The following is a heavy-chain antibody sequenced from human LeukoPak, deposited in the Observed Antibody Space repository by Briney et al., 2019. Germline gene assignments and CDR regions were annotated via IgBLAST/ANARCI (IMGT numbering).Heavy chain of an antibody. V-gene: IGHV4-61*02. CDR3: ARGPAPNYYDSSGYYYRY. D-gene: IGHD3-22*01. CDR1: GGSISSGSYY. CDR2: IYTSGST. Sequence: SETLSLTCTVSGGSISSGSYYWSWIRQPAGKGLEWIGRIYTSGSTNYNPSLKSRVTISVDTSKNQFSLKLSSVTAADTAVYYCARGPAPNYYDSSGYYYRYWGQGTLVTVSS. J-gene: IGHJ4*02.